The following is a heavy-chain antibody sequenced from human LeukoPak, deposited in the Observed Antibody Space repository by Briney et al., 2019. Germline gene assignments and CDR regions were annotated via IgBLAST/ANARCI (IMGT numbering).Heavy chain of an antibody. Sequence: GGSLRLSCAASGFTFSSYSMNWVRQAPGKGLEWVSYISSSSSTIYYADSVKGRFTISRDNAKNPLYLQMNSLRAEDTAVYYCARGGLITMVRGVIEDYFDYWGQGTLVTVSS. J-gene: IGHJ4*02. CDR3: ARGGLITMVRGVIEDYFDY. CDR1: GFTFSSYS. V-gene: IGHV3-48*01. D-gene: IGHD3-10*01. CDR2: ISSSSSTI.